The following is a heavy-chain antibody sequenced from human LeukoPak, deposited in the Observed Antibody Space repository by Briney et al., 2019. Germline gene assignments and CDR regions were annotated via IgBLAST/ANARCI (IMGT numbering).Heavy chain of an antibody. Sequence: SETLSLTCAVYGGSFSGYYWSWIRQPPGKGLEWIGEINHSGSTNYNPSLKSRVTISVDTSKNQFSLKLSSVTAADTAVYYCAFHSSSSRTIDYWGQGTLVTVSS. CDR1: GGSFSGYY. CDR2: INHSGST. D-gene: IGHD2-2*01. V-gene: IGHV4-34*01. CDR3: AFHSSSSRTIDY. J-gene: IGHJ4*02.